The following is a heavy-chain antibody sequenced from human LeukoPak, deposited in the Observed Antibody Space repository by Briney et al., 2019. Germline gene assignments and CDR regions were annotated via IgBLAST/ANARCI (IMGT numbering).Heavy chain of an antibody. CDR2: IGWSSNI. V-gene: IGHV3-48*02. CDR1: GFIFSRYW. Sequence: PGGSLRLSCAASGFIFSRYWMTWVRQAPGKGLEWVSYIGWSSNIYYADSVKGRFTISRDNAKNSLYLQMNSLRDEDTALYYCARDSAYAFDIWGQGTKVTVSS. J-gene: IGHJ3*02. D-gene: IGHD1-26*01. CDR3: ARDSAYAFDI.